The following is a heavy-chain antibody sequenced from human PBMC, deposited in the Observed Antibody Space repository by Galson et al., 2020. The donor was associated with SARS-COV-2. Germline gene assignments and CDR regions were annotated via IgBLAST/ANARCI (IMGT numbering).Heavy chain of an antibody. CDR1: GFSLSNTGVG. J-gene: IGHJ3*01. CDR2: IYWDDDK. V-gene: IGHV2-5*02. CDR3: AHKPPGGPVADAFDV. D-gene: IGHD3-10*01. Sequence: KMSGPTLVKPTQTLTLTCNFSGFSLSNTGVGVGWIRQPPGPALEWLALIYWDDDKRYRPSLKSRLTITKDTSKNQVVLTMANMDPVDTGTYYCAHKPPGGPVADAFDVWGRGTMVTVSS.